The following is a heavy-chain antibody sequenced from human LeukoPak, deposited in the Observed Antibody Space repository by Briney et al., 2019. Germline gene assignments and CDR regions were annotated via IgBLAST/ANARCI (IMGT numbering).Heavy chain of an antibody. CDR3: ARDPNGDYIGAFEI. Sequence: GGSLRLSCAASGFTFSSYWMSWVRQAPGKGLEWVANIKQDGSEKYYVDSVKGRFTISRDNAKNSLYLQMNSLRAEDTAVYYCARDPNGDYIGAFEIWGQGTMVTVSS. D-gene: IGHD4-17*01. CDR2: IKQDGSEK. V-gene: IGHV3-7*03. J-gene: IGHJ3*02. CDR1: GFTFSSYW.